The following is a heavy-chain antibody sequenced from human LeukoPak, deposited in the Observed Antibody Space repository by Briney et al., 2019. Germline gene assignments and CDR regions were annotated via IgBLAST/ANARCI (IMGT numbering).Heavy chain of an antibody. CDR2: IKQDGSEK. CDR1: GFTFSSYW. J-gene: IGHJ5*02. D-gene: IGHD2-21*01. CDR3: ARATASNWFDP. Sequence: GGSLRLSCAASGFTFSSYWMSWVRQAPGKWLEWVANIKQDGSEKYYVDSVKGRFTISRDNAKNSLYLQMNSLRAEDTAVYYCARATASNWFDPWGQGTLVTVSS. V-gene: IGHV3-7*01.